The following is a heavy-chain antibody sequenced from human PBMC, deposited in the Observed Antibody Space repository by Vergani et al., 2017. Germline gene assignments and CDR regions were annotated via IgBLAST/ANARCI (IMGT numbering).Heavy chain of an antibody. CDR1: GYSFTSYW. CDR2: IYPGDSDT. V-gene: IGHV5-51*01. Sequence: EVQLVQSGAEVKKPGESLKISCKGSGYSFTSYWIGWVRQMPGKGLEWMGIIYPGDSDTRYSPSFQGQVTISADKSISTAYLQWSSLEASDTAMYYCARSIAVESDYYYYGMDVWGQGTTVTVSS. CDR3: ARSIAVESDYYYYGMDV. D-gene: IGHD6-19*01. J-gene: IGHJ6*02.